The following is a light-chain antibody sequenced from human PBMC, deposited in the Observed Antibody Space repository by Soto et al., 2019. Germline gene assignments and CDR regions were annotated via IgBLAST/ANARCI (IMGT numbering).Light chain of an antibody. V-gene: IGLV6-57*01. J-gene: IGLJ2*01. Sequence: NFMLTQPHSVSESPGKTVTISCTRSSGSIASNYVQWYQQRPGSSPTTVIYEDNQRPSGVPDRFSGSIDSSSNSASLIISGLKTEDEADYYCQSYDSSNVVFGGGTKLTV. CDR2: EDN. CDR3: QSYDSSNVV. CDR1: SGSIASNY.